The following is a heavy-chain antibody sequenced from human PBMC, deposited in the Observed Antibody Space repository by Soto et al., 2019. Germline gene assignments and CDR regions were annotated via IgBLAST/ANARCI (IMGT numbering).Heavy chain of an antibody. CDR2: INHSGST. Sequence: ASETLSLTCAVYGGSFSGYYWSWIRQPPGKGLEWIGEINHSGSTNYNPSLKSRVTISVDTSKNQFSLKLSSVTAADTAVYYCARDHYYGSGSYGNYYGMDVWGQGTTVTVSS. CDR3: ARDHYYGSGSYGNYYGMDV. D-gene: IGHD3-10*01. J-gene: IGHJ6*02. V-gene: IGHV4-34*01. CDR1: GGSFSGYY.